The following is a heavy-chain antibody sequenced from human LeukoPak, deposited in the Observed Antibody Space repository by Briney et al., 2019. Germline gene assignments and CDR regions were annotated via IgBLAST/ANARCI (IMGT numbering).Heavy chain of an antibody. D-gene: IGHD5-12*01. CDR3: ARVHASGYNIYNWFDP. CDR2: IYYSGGT. J-gene: IGHJ5*02. CDR1: GVSISSSNYY. V-gene: IGHV4-39*07. Sequence: MSSETLSLTCTVSGVSISSSNYYWGWVRQPPGKGLEWIGSIYYSGGTYYNPSLKSRVTISIDTSKDQFSLSLRSVTAADTAVFYCARVHASGYNIYNWFDPWGQGTLVTVSS.